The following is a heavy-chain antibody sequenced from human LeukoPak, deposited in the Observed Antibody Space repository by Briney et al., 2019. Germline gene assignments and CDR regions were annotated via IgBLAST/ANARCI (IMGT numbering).Heavy chain of an antibody. D-gene: IGHD6-13*01. V-gene: IGHV3-48*03. Sequence: PGGSLRLSCAASGFTFSSYEMNWVRQAPGKGLEWVSSISSGAATIDYADSVKGRFTSSRDNAKNSLYLQMNSLRAADTAVYYCARVGVLSSSWLLYWGQGTLVTVSS. CDR1: GFTFSSYE. J-gene: IGHJ4*02. CDR2: ISSGAATI. CDR3: ARVGVLSSSWLLY.